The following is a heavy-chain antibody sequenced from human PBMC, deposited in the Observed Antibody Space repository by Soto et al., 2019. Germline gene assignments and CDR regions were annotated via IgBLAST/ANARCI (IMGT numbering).Heavy chain of an antibody. D-gene: IGHD1-26*01. Sequence: QVQLVESGGGVVQPGRSLRLSCAASGFTFSSYGMHWVRQAPGKGLEWVAVIWYDGSNRYYADSVKGRFTISRDNSKNTLYLQMNSLRAEDTAVYYCARDRVGAQDYWGQGTLVTVSS. CDR1: GFTFSSYG. V-gene: IGHV3-33*01. CDR2: IWYDGSNR. J-gene: IGHJ4*02. CDR3: ARDRVGAQDY.